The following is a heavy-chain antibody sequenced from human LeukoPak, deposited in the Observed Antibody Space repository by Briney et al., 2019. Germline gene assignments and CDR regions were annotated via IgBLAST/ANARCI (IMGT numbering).Heavy chain of an antibody. CDR1: GFTFSNSA. D-gene: IGHD5-18*01. CDR2: ISGSGGST. V-gene: IGHV3-23*01. Sequence: PGGSLRLSCAASGFTFSNSALSCVRQAPGKGLEWVSDISGSGGSTYYADSVKGRFTISRDNSKNTLYLQMNSLRAEDTAVYYCAKRIQSAMATGYWGQGTLVTVSS. J-gene: IGHJ4*02. CDR3: AKRIQSAMATGY.